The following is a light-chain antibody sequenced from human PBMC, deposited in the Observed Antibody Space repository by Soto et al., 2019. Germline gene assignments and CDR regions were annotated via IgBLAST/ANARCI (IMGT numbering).Light chain of an antibody. V-gene: IGKV3-11*01. CDR1: QSVSRS. CDR2: DAY. J-gene: IGKJ1*01. Sequence: EIVLTQSPVTLSLSPGERATLSCRASQSVSRSLAWYQQNPGQAHRLIVYDAYERATGIQARFSGGGSGTDFTLTIRNVEPEDFAVYYCQQRSDWPWTFGQGTKVDI. CDR3: QQRSDWPWT.